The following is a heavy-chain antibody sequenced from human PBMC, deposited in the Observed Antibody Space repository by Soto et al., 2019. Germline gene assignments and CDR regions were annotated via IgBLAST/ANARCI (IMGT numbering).Heavy chain of an antibody. Sequence: PSETLSLTCSVSSASLSSSTYYWSWIRQPPGRGPEWIGSIYYSGSTYYNPSLKSRVTISVDTSKNQFSLKLSSVTAADTAVYYCARRLYYDSSGFEGGGMDVWGQGTTVTVSS. CDR3: ARRLYYDSSGFEGGGMDV. CDR2: IYYSGST. CDR1: SASLSSSTYY. V-gene: IGHV4-39*01. J-gene: IGHJ6*02. D-gene: IGHD3-22*01.